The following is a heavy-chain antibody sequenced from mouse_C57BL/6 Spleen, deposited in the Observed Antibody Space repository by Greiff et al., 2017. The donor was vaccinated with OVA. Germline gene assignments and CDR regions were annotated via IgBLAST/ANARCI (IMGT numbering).Heavy chain of an antibody. CDR3: TTNYDGLY. V-gene: IGHV14-4*01. J-gene: IGHJ3*01. D-gene: IGHD1-2*01. Sequence: VQLKQSGAELVRPGASVKLSCTASGFNIKDDYMHWVKQRPEQGLEWIGWIDPENGDTEYASKFQGKATITADTSSNTAYLQLSSLTSEDTAVYYCTTNYDGLYWGQGTLVTVSA. CDR2: IDPENGDT. CDR1: GFNIKDDY.